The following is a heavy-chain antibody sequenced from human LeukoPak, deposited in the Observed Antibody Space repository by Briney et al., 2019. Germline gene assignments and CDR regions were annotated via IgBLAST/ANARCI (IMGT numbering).Heavy chain of an antibody. Sequence: PSETLSLTRTVSGGSISSGGYYWSWIRQHPGKGLEGIGFIYYSGSTYYNPSLKSRVTFSVDTSKNQFSLKLSSVNAADTAVYYCARAVYDYIWGSYRFDYWGQGTLVTVSS. CDR2: IYYSGST. CDR3: ARAVYDYIWGSYRFDY. V-gene: IGHV4-31*03. J-gene: IGHJ4*02. D-gene: IGHD3-16*02. CDR1: GGSISSGGYY.